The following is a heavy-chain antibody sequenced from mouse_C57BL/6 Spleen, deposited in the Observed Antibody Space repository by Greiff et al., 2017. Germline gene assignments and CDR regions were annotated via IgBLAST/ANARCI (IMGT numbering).Heavy chain of an antibody. Sequence: VQLQQPGAELVKPGASVKVSCKASGYTFTSYWMHWVKQRPGQGLEWIGRIHPSDSDTNYNQKFKGKATLPVDKSSSTAYLQLSSLTSEDSAVYDCAIEEVVIKSYAMDYWGQGTSVTVSS. CDR1: GYTFTSYW. V-gene: IGHV1-74*01. D-gene: IGHD1-1*01. CDR3: AIEEVVIKSYAMDY. CDR2: IHPSDSDT. J-gene: IGHJ4*01.